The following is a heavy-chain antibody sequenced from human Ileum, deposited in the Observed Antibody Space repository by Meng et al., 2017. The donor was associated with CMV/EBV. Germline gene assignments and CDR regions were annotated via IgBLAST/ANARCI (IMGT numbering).Heavy chain of an antibody. CDR2: IYYSGST. CDR1: GGSVSSGSYY. J-gene: IGHJ4*02. V-gene: IGHV4-61*01. D-gene: IGHD5-12*01. CDR3: ARNAPGYSGYDLFDY. Sequence: GSLRLSCTVSGGSVSSGSYYWSWIRQPPGKGLEWIGYIYYSGSTNYNPSLKSRVTISVDTSKNQFSLKLSSVTAADTAVYYCARNAPGYSGYDLFDYWGQGTLVTVSS.